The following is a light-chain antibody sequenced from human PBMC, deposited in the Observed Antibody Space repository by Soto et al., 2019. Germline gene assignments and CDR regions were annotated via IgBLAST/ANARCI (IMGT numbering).Light chain of an antibody. J-gene: IGKJ2*01. CDR1: QTVSSNY. V-gene: IGKV3-20*01. Sequence: VLTQSPGTLSLSPGERATLSCRASQTVSSNYLAGYQQKPGQAPRLLIYGASSRATGIPDRFSGSGSGTDSTLTISRLEPEDFAVYYCEQYGSSISYTFGQGTKLEIK. CDR2: GAS. CDR3: EQYGSSISYT.